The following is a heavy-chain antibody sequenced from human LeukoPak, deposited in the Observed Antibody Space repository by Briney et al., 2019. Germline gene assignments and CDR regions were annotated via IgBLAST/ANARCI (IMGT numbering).Heavy chain of an antibody. V-gene: IGHV1-18*04. CDR3: ARDRRYYYDSSGYHLGDY. Sequence: ASVKVSCKASGYTFTGYYMHWVRQAPGQGLEWMGWISAYNGNTNYAQKLQGRVTMTTDTSTSTAYMELRSLRSDDTAVYYCARDRRYYYDSSGYHLGDYWGQGTLVTVSS. CDR2: ISAYNGNT. CDR1: GYTFTGYY. J-gene: IGHJ4*02. D-gene: IGHD3-22*01.